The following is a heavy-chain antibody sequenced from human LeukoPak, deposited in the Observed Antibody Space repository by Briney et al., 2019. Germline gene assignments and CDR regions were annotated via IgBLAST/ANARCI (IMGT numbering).Heavy chain of an antibody. Sequence: GGSLRLSCAASGFTFSDYYMSWIRQAPGKGLEWVSSVSESGGSTYYADSVKGRFTISRDNSKDTLSLQMNSLRAEDTAVYYCAREYYYDSSGYYGHAFDIWGQGTMVTVSS. CDR1: GFTFSDYY. D-gene: IGHD3-22*01. CDR2: VSESGGST. J-gene: IGHJ3*02. CDR3: AREYYYDSSGYYGHAFDI. V-gene: IGHV3-23*01.